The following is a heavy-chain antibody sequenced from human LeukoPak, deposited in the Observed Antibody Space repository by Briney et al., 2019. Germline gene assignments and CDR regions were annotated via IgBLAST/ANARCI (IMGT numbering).Heavy chain of an antibody. V-gene: IGHV4-39*01. D-gene: IGHD6-13*01. CDR1: GGSISSSSYY. CDR2: IYYRGST. CDR3: ARLVGSSWYHEVLLGRDY. Sequence: PSETLSLTCTVSGGSISSSSYYWGWIRQPPGKGLEWIGYIYYRGSTYYNPSLKSRVTISVDTSKNQFSLKLSSVTAADTAVYYCARLVGSSWYHEVLLGRDYWGQGTLVTVSS. J-gene: IGHJ4*02.